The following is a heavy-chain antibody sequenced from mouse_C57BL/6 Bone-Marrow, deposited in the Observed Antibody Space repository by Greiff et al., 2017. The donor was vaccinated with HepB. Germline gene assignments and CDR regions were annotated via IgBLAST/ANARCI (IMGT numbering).Heavy chain of an antibody. CDR3: ASQHYYAMDY. Sequence: QVQLQQPGAELVRPGSSVKLSCKASGYTFTSYWMHWVKQRPIQGLEWIGNIDPSDSETHYNQKFKDKATLTVDKSSSTAYMQLSSLTSEDSAVYYCASQHYYAMDYWGQGTSVTVSS. V-gene: IGHV1-52*01. CDR2: IDPSDSET. CDR1: GYTFTSYW. J-gene: IGHJ4*01.